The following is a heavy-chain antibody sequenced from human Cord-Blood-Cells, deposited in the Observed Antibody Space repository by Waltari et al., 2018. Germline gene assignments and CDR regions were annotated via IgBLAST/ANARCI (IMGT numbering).Heavy chain of an antibody. Sequence: QVQLQESGPGLVKPSETLSLTCAVSGYSISSGYYWGWIRQPPGKGLEWIGRIYHSGSTYSNPSLKSLVTISVDTSKNQFSLKLSSVTAADTAVYYCASIGTRHWYFDLWGRGTLVTVSS. D-gene: IGHD6-6*01. V-gene: IGHV4-38-2*01. CDR3: ASIGTRHWYFDL. CDR1: GYSISSGYY. CDR2: IYHSGST. J-gene: IGHJ2*01.